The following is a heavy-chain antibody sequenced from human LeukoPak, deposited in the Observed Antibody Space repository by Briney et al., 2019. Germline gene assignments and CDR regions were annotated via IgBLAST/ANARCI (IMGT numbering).Heavy chain of an antibody. CDR2: IYYSGST. D-gene: IGHD2-8*01. CDR1: GGSISSYY. V-gene: IGHV4-59*01. CDR3: ARVVYANMVHWFDP. J-gene: IGHJ5*02. Sequence: PSETLSLTCTVSGGSISSYYWSWIRQPPGKGLEWIGCIYYSGSTNYNPSLKSRVTISVDTSKNQFSLKLSSVTAADTAVYYCARVVYANMVHWFDPWGQGTLVTVSS.